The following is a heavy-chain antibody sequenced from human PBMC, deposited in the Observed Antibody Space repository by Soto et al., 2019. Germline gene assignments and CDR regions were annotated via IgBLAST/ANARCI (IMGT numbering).Heavy chain of an antibody. Sequence: QVQLVQSGAEVKKPGSSVKVSCKASGGTFSSYAISWVRQAPGQGLEWMGGIIPSFGTANYAQKFQGRVTITADESPGTAYMELGSLRSEDTAVYYCARGGYCSGGGCHKYYYDGMDVWGHGTTVTVSS. V-gene: IGHV1-69*12. J-gene: IGHJ6*02. CDR2: IIPSFGTA. D-gene: IGHD2-15*01. CDR1: GGTFSSYA. CDR3: ARGGYCSGGGCHKYYYDGMDV.